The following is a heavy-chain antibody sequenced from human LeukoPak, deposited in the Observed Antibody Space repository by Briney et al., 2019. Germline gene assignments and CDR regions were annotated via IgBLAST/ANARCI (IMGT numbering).Heavy chain of an antibody. V-gene: IGHV3-48*03. CDR3: AREGPMVNYAFDI. CDR2: ISSSGSTI. Sequence: GGSLRLSCAASGFTFSSYEMNWVRQAPGKGLEWVSYISSSGSTIYYADSVKGRFTISRDNAKNSLYLQMNSLRAEDTALYYCAREGPMVNYAFDIWGQGTMVTVSS. J-gene: IGHJ3*02. CDR1: GFTFSSYE. D-gene: IGHD3-10*01.